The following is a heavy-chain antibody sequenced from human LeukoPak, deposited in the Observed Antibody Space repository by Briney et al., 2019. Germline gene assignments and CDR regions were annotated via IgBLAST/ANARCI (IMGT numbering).Heavy chain of an antibody. Sequence: SETLSLTCTVSGGPISSSTHRWGWIRQPPGKGLEWIGSIYFSGQTHYNFSLQSRVTLFVDTSKNHFSLNLTSVTAADTTVYYCARVTYYYDSSGYSWFDPWGQGTLVTVSS. CDR1: GGPISSSTHR. D-gene: IGHD3-22*01. J-gene: IGHJ5*02. CDR3: ARVTYYYDSSGYSWFDP. V-gene: IGHV4-39*02. CDR2: IYFSGQT.